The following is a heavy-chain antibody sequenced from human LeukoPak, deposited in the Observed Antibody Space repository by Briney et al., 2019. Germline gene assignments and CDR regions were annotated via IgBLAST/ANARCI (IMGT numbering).Heavy chain of an antibody. CDR3: ARERYSSSWYNYYYGMDV. Sequence: GGALRISCAASGFTFSSHWMDWGRPAPRVGLVWGSRFISDGSSTSFADSVKGRFTISRDNSKNTLYLQMNSLRAEDTAVYYCARERYSSSWYNYYYGMDVWGQGTTVTVSS. CDR1: GFTFSSHW. D-gene: IGHD6-13*01. J-gene: IGHJ6*02. V-gene: IGHV3-74*01. CDR2: FISDGSST.